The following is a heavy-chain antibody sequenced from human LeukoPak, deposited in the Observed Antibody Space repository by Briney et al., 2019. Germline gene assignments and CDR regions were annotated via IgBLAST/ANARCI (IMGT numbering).Heavy chain of an antibody. Sequence: SETLSLTCAVYGGSFSGYYWSWIRQPPGKGLEWIGEINHSGSTNYNPSLKSRVTILVDTSKSQFSLKLSSVTAADTAVYYCARGPAPGNGMDVWGQGTTVTVSS. D-gene: IGHD6-13*01. J-gene: IGHJ6*02. CDR2: INHSGST. CDR3: ARGPAPGNGMDV. CDR1: GGSFSGYY. V-gene: IGHV4-34*01.